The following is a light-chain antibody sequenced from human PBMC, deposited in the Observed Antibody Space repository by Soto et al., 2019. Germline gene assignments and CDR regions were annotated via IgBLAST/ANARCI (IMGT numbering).Light chain of an antibody. J-gene: IGKJ4*01. CDR3: QQYGSSPLT. CDR2: GAS. V-gene: IGKV3-20*01. CDR1: QSVSSSY. Sequence: EIVLTQSPGTLSLSPGERATLSCRASQSVSSSYLAWYQQKPGQAPRLLIYGASSRATGIPDRFSGSGSGTDFTLTSSRLEPEDFAVYYCQQYGSSPLTFCGGTKVEIK.